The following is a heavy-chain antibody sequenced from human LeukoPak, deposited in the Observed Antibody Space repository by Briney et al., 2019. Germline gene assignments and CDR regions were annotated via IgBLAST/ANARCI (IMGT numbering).Heavy chain of an antibody. CDR1: GYTFTSYY. CDR2: INPSGGST. V-gene: IGHV1-46*01. CDR3: ARRGIAVAGPDY. Sequence: ASVKVSCKASGYTFTSYYMHWVRQAPGQGLEWMGIINPSGGSTSYAQKLQGRVTMTRDTSTSTVYMELSSLRSEDTAVYYCARRGIAVAGPDYWGQGTLVTVSS. D-gene: IGHD6-19*01. J-gene: IGHJ4*02.